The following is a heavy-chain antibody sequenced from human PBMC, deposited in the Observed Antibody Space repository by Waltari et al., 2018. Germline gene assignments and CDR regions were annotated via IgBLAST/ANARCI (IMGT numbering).Heavy chain of an antibody. J-gene: IGHJ4*02. CDR3: VKDIGGSDS. V-gene: IGHV3-43*01. Sequence: EVHLVESGGAVVQPGGSLRLSCEASGFIFDDFTMHWVRQPPGKGLEWVSLSSLYCDLTYYGDSVKCRFTISRDNSKDSLYLQMNSLRSEDTALYYCVKDIGGSDSWGQGTPVTVSS. CDR1: GFIFDDFT. CDR2: SSLYCDLT.